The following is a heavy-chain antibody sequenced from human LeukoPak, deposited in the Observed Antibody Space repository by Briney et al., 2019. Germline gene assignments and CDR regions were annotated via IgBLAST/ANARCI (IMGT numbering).Heavy chain of an antibody. V-gene: IGHV4-31*03. CDR2: IYYSGST. CDR1: GGSISSGGYY. J-gene: IGHJ4*02. CDR3: AREPGAGTDY. Sequence: SETLSLTCTVSGGSISSGGYYWSWIRQHPGKGLEWIGYIYYSGSTYYNPSLRSRVTISVDTSKNQFSLKLSSVTAADTAVYYCAREPGAGTDYWGQGTLVTVSS. D-gene: IGHD6-13*01.